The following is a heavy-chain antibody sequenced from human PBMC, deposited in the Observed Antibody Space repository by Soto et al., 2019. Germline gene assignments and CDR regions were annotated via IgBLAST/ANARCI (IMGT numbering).Heavy chain of an antibody. J-gene: IGHJ6*02. D-gene: IGHD2-15*01. V-gene: IGHV3-21*01. CDR2: ISSSSSYI. Sequence: GGSLRLSCAASGFTFSSYSMNWVRQAPGKGLEWVSSISSSSSYIYYADSVKGRFTISRDNAKNSLYLQMNSLRAEDTAVYYCARLGGYCSGGSCPYGMDVWGQGTTVT. CDR3: ARLGGYCSGGSCPYGMDV. CDR1: GFTFSSYS.